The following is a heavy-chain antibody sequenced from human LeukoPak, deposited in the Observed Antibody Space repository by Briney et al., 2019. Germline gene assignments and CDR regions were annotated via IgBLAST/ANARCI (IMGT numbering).Heavy chain of an antibody. J-gene: IGHJ6*02. Sequence: GSLRLSCAASGFTFSSYGMHWVRQAPGKGLEWVAVIWYDGSNKYYADSVKGRFTISRDNSKNTLYLQMNSLRAEDTAVYYCAKVGHYDYYYGMDVWGQGTTVAVSS. CDR2: IWYDGSNK. D-gene: IGHD3-3*01. V-gene: IGHV3-30*02. CDR3: AKVGHYDYYYGMDV. CDR1: GFTFSSYG.